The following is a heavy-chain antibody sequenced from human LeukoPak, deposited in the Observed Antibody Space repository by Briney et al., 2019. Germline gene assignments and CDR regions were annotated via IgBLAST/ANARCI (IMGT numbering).Heavy chain of an antibody. CDR3: AREHLSSTFDY. CDR2: INPSGGST. V-gene: IGHV1-46*01. Sequence: ASVKVSCKASGYTFTSYSMHWMRQAPGQGLEWMGIINPSGGSTSYAQKFQGRVTMTRDMSTSTVYMELSSLRSEDTAVYYCAREHLSSTFDYWGQGTLVTVSS. CDR1: GYTFTSYS. J-gene: IGHJ4*02. D-gene: IGHD3-3*02.